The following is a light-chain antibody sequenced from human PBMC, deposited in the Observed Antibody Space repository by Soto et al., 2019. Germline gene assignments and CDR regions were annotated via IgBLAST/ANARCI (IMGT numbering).Light chain of an antibody. V-gene: IGKV1-5*03. CDR3: QQYNMYSYT. J-gene: IGKJ2*01. Sequence: DIQMTQSPSTLSASVGDRVTITCRASQSISSWLAWYQQKPGKAPKLLIYKASSLESGVPSRFSGSGSGTEFTLTISILQPDDFATYYCQQYNMYSYTFGQGTKLEIK. CDR1: QSISSW. CDR2: KAS.